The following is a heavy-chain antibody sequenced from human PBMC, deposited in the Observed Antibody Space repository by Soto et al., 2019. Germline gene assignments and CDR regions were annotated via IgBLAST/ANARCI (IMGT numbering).Heavy chain of an antibody. Sequence: GGSLRLSCAASGFTFSSYAMSWVRQAPGKGLEWVSAISGSGGSTYYADSVKGRFTISRDNSKNTLYLQMNSLRAEDTAVYYCANPQFEDDYGDYGAIDYWGQGTLVTVSS. V-gene: IGHV3-23*01. D-gene: IGHD4-17*01. CDR1: GFTFSSYA. J-gene: IGHJ4*02. CDR3: ANPQFEDDYGDYGAIDY. CDR2: ISGSGGST.